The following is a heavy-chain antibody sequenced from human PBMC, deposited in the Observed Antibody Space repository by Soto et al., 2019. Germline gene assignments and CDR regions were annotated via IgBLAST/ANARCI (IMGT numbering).Heavy chain of an antibody. D-gene: IGHD2-15*01. Sequence: QITLKESGPTLVKPTQTLTLTCSFSGFSIGTGGVSVGWIRQPPGKALEWLALIEWDDDKRYSPSLKSTLTITKYTSKTQVVLTMTNVDPVDTATYSCAHRRFGYSYWGQGIQVTVSA. CDR3: AHRRFGYSY. CDR2: IEWDDDK. CDR1: GFSIGTGGVS. V-gene: IGHV2-5*02. J-gene: IGHJ4*02.